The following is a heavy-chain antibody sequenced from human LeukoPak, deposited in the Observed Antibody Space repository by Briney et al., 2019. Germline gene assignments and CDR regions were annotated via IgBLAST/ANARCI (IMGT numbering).Heavy chain of an antibody. J-gene: IGHJ4*02. CDR2: INPNNGGT. CDR3: ARDKYTGYETFDY. Sequence: ASVKASCKASGYTFTGYYIHWVRQAPGQGLDWMGWINPNNGGTNYAQKFQGRVTMTRDTSISTAYMELNRLTSDDTAVYYCARDKYTGYETFDYWGQGTPVTVSS. D-gene: IGHD5-12*01. V-gene: IGHV1-2*02. CDR1: GYTFTGYY.